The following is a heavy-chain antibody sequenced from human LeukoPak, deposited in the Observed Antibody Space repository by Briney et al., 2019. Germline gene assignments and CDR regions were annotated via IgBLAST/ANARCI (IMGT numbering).Heavy chain of an antibody. CDR2: IYYSGST. CDR1: GGSISSYY. V-gene: IGHV4-59*08. J-gene: IGHJ6*02. Sequence: SETLSLTCTVSGGSISSYYWSWIRQPPGKGLEWIGYIYYSGSTNYNPSLKSRVTISVDTSKNQFSLKLSSVTAADTAVYYCARQVSAYYYGMDVWGQGTTVTVSS. CDR3: ARQVSAYYYGMDV.